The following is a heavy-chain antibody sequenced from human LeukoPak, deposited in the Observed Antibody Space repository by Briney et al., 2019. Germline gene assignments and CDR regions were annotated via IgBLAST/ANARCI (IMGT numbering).Heavy chain of an antibody. CDR2: FNPYSGAS. CDR1: GYTFTDYY. CDR3: AKNGDYGYAMDV. D-gene: IGHD4-17*01. V-gene: IGHV1-2*02. J-gene: IGHJ6*02. Sequence: ASVKVSSTPSGYTFTDYYMHWVRQAPGQGREWVGSFNPYSGASKYAQKLQGRVTMTGDTSISTAYLQLGRVIGDDTAVYYCAKNGDYGYAMDVWGQGTTVTVSS.